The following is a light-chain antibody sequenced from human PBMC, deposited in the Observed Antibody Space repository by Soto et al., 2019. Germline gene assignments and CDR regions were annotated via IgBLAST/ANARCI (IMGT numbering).Light chain of an antibody. V-gene: IGLV2-14*01. CDR2: VVS. CDR3: SLYKSSDAPHV. Sequence: QSALTQPASVSGSPGQSITISCTGTSSDVGAYDYVSWYQQHPDKAPKLIIYVVSNRPSGVSNRFSGSKSGNTASLTISGLQSEDEADYYCSLYKSSDAPHVFGTGTKLTVL. J-gene: IGLJ1*01. CDR1: SSDVGAYDY.